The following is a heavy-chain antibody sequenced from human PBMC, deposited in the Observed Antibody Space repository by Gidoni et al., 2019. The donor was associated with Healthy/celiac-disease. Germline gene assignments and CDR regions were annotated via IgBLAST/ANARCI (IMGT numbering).Heavy chain of an antibody. CDR3: AKDRDNHYYGSGGMDV. CDR2: ISWDGGST. CDR1: GFTFDDYA. D-gene: IGHD3-10*01. Sequence: EVQLVESGGVVVQPGGSLRLSCAASGFTFDDYAMHWVRQAPGKGLEWVSLISWDGGSTYYADSVKGRFTISRDNSKNSLYLQMNSLRAEDTALYYCAKDRDNHYYGSGGMDVWGQGTTVTVSS. V-gene: IGHV3-43D*03. J-gene: IGHJ6*02.